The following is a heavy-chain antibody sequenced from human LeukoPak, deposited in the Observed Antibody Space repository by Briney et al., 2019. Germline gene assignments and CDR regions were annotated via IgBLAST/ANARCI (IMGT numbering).Heavy chain of an antibody. V-gene: IGHV4-34*01. CDR1: GGSFSGYY. CDR2: INHSGST. J-gene: IGHJ3*02. CDR3: ASIMGGVEMATIRNDAFDI. D-gene: IGHD5-24*01. Sequence: SETLSLTCAVYGGSFSGYYCSWIRQPPGKGLEWIGEINHSGSTNYNPSLKSRVTISVDTSKNQFSLKLSSVTAADTAVYYCASIMGGVEMATIRNDAFDIWGQGTMVTVSS.